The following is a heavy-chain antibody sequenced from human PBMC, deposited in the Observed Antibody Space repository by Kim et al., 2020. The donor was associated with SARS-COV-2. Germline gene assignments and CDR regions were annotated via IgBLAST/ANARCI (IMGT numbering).Heavy chain of an antibody. CDR2: IKSRSDGRTT. J-gene: IGHJ5*02. CDR3: ATLYPIMVTSDWFDP. CDR1: GFTFSKAW. Sequence: GGSLRLSCAVSGFTFSKAWMTWVRQAPGKGLEWVGRIKSRSDGRTTDYAAPVKGRFTISRDDSKNTLYLQMSSLKTEDTGVYYCATLYPIMVTSDWFDPWGQGTLVTVSS. V-gene: IGHV3-15*05. D-gene: IGHD4-4*01.